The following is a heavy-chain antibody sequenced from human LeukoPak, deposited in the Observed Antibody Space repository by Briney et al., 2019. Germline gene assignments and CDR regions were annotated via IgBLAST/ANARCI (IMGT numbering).Heavy chain of an antibody. D-gene: IGHD3-3*01. J-gene: IGHJ6*03. CDR3: ARDVKGPYVVRWGYCDFWSGYYYYVDG. V-gene: IGHV3-21*01. Sequence: PGGSLRLSCAASGFTFSSYSMNWVRQAPGKGLEWVSSISSSSSYIYYADSVKGRFTISRDSAKNSLYLQMYSLRAEDTAVYYCARDVKGPYVVRWGYCDFWSGYYYYVDGWGKGTTVTVSS. CDR1: GFTFSSYS. CDR2: ISSSSSYI.